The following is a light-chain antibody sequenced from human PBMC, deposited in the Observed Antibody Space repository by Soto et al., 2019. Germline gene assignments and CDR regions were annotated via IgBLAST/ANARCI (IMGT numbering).Light chain of an antibody. CDR3: QQYNNWGLS. Sequence: IVMTQSPATLSVSPGERVTHSCRASQNVGTNLAWYQQKPGQAPRLLIYGSSTRATGIPATFSGSGSGTEFTLTISSLQSEESAVFYCQQYNNWGLSFGGGTKVDIK. V-gene: IGKV3D-15*01. J-gene: IGKJ4*01. CDR1: QNVGTN. CDR2: GSS.